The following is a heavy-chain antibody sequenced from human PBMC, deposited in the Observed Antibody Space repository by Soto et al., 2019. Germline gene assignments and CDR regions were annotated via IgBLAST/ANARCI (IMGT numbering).Heavy chain of an antibody. V-gene: IGHV1-69*13. CDR2: IIPIFGTA. CDR3: ASFGSGSYYSGYYGMDV. D-gene: IGHD3-10*01. CDR1: GGTFSSYA. Sequence: SVKVSCKASGGTFSSYAISWVRQAPGQGLEWMEGIIPIFGTANYAQKFQGRVTITADESTSTAYMELSSLRSEDTAVYYCASFGSGSYYSGYYGMDVWGQGTTVTVSS. J-gene: IGHJ6*02.